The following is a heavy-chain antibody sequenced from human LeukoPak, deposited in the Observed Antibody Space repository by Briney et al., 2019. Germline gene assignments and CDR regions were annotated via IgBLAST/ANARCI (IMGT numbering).Heavy chain of an antibody. CDR1: GYTFTGYY. D-gene: IGHD1-26*01. J-gene: IGHJ4*02. CDR2: INPNSGGT. V-gene: IGHV1-2*02. Sequence: ASVKVSCKASGYTFTGYYMHWVRQAPGQGLEWMGWINPNSGGTNYAQKFQGRVTMTTDTSTSTAYMELRSLRSDDTAVYYCASSLGSYYPIYFDYWGQGTLVTVSS. CDR3: ASSLGSYYPIYFDY.